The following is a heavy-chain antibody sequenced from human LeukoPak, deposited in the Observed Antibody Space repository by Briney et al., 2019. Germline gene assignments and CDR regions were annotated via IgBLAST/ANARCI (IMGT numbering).Heavy chain of an antibody. Sequence: GGSLRLSCAASGFTFSSYAMSWVRQAPGKGLEWVSSISSSSSYIYYADSVKGRFTISRDNAKNSLYLQMNSLRAEDTAVYYCARELLQXGPGFDXWGQGTLVTVS. D-gene: IGHD5-18*01. V-gene: IGHV3-21*01. CDR1: GFTFSSYA. CDR3: ARELLQXGPGFDX. CDR2: ISSSSSYI. J-gene: IGHJ4*02.